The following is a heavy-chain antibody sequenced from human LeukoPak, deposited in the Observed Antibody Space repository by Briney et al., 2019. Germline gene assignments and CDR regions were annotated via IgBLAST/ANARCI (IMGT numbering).Heavy chain of an antibody. CDR2: IYYSGST. V-gene: IGHV4-59*01. D-gene: IGHD4-17*01. CDR3: ARVHGDLLWYFDL. J-gene: IGHJ2*01. Sequence: PSETLSLTCTVSGGSISSYYWSWIRQPPGKGLEWIGYIYYSGSTNYNPSLKGRVTISVDTSKNQFSLKLSSVTAADTAVYYCARVHGDLLWYFDLWGRGTLVTVSS. CDR1: GGSISSYY.